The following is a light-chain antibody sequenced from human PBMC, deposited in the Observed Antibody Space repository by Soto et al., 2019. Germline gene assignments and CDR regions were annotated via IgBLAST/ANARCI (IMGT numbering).Light chain of an antibody. CDR2: EVS. CDR1: SSDVGGYNY. J-gene: IGLJ2*01. CDR3: SSYAGSNTV. V-gene: IGLV2-8*01. Sequence: QSALTQPPSASGSPGQSVTISCTGTSSDVGGYNYVSWYQQHPGKAPKLMIYEVSKRPSGVPDRFSGSKSGNTASLTVSGLQPEDEADYYCSSYAGSNTVFGGGPKLTVL.